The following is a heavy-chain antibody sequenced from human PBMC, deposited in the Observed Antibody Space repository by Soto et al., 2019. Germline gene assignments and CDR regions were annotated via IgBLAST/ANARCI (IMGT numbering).Heavy chain of an antibody. Sequence: EVQLVESGGGLVQPGGSLRLSCAASGFTFSSYWMSWVRQAPGKGLEWVANIKQDGSEKYYVDSVKGRFTISRDNAKNSLYLQMNSLRAEDTAVYYCARDDYYDSSGYYYLPTRKKNYYYYGMDVWGQGTTVTVSS. CDR1: GFTFSSYW. V-gene: IGHV3-7*03. CDR2: IKQDGSEK. CDR3: ARDDYYDSSGYYYLPTRKKNYYYYGMDV. D-gene: IGHD3-22*01. J-gene: IGHJ6*02.